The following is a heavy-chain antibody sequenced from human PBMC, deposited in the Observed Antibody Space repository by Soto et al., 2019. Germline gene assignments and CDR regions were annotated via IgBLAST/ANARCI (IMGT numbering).Heavy chain of an antibody. J-gene: IGHJ5*02. CDR3: ARDFRPGLIVPTNSGFDP. CDR1: GFPFSTYA. CDR2: TSNGGNT. D-gene: IGHD1-26*01. V-gene: IGHV3-23*01. Sequence: EVQLLESGGGLVQRGGSLRLSCEASGFPFSTYAMTWVRQVPGKGLEWVSTTSNGGNTEFAESVRGRFTVFRDNSKNTIYLQMSSLRAEDSAIYFCARDFRPGLIVPTNSGFDPWGQGTPVTVSS.